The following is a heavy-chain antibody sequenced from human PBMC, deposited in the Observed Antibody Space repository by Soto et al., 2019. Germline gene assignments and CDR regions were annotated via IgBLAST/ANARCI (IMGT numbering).Heavy chain of an antibody. CDR3: ATGLYCSSTSCYVLGGYDAFDI. CDR1: GYTLTELS. V-gene: IGHV1-24*01. D-gene: IGHD2-2*01. CDR2: FDPEDGET. J-gene: IGHJ3*02. Sequence: GASVKVSCKVSGYTLTELSMHWVRQAPGKGLGWMGGFDPEDGETIYAQKFQGRVTMTEDTSTDTAYMELGSLRSEDTAVYYCATGLYCSSTSCYVLGGYDAFDIWGQGTMVTVSS.